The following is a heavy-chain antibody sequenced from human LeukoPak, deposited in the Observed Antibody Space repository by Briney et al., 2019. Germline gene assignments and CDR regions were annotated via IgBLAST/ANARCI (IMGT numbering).Heavy chain of an antibody. D-gene: IGHD5-24*01. CDR3: PRDGGWLQTQNHYYYHGMDV. J-gene: IGHJ6*02. CDR2: IIPILDLA. Sequence: SVKVSCKDSGGTFSTYGITWVRQAPGQGLEWVGRIIPILDLANYAQKFQGRVTITAVKSTRTAYMEVSSLRSEDTAVYYSPRDGGWLQTQNHYYYHGMDVWGQGTTVTVSS. V-gene: IGHV1-69*04. CDR1: GGTFSTYG.